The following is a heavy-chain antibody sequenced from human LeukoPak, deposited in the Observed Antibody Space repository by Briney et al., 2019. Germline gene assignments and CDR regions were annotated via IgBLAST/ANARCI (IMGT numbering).Heavy chain of an antibody. CDR1: GFTFSSYA. CDR2: ISSNGGST. CDR3: ARDFRFHDDY. J-gene: IGHJ4*02. V-gene: IGHV3-64*01. Sequence: GGSLRLSCAASGFTFSSYAMHWVRQAPGKGLEYVSAISSNGGSTYYANSVKGRFTISRDNAKNSVYLQMNSLRVEDTAVYYCARDFRFHDDYWGQGTLVTVSS.